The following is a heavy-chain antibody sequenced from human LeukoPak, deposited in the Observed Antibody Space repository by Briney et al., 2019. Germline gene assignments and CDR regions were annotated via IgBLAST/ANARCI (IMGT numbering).Heavy chain of an antibody. Sequence: SETLFLTCTVSGGSISSYFWSWIRQPPGKGLEWIGYIYYSGSTNYNPSLKSRVTISVDTPKNQFSLKLSSVTAADTAVYYCARHSIKYGLGSYYAYFDYWGQGTLVTVSS. CDR3: ARHSIKYGLGSYYAYFDY. J-gene: IGHJ4*02. V-gene: IGHV4-59*08. CDR2: IYYSGST. CDR1: GGSISSYF. D-gene: IGHD3-10*01.